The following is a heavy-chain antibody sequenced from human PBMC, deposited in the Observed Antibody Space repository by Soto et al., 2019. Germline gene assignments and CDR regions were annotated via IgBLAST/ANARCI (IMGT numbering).Heavy chain of an antibody. CDR2: INHSGST. V-gene: IGHV4-34*01. Sequence: SETLSLTCAVYGGSFSGYYWSWIRQPPGKGLEWIGEINHSGSTNYNPSLKSRVTISVDTSKNQFSLKLSSVTAADTAVYYCARVHSSSWYGNWFDPWG. CDR1: GGSFSGYY. CDR3: ARVHSSSWYGNWFDP. J-gene: IGHJ5*02. D-gene: IGHD6-13*01.